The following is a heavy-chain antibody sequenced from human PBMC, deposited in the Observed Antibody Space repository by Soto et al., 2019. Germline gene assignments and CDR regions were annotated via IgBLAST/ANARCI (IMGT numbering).Heavy chain of an antibody. D-gene: IGHD6-13*01. CDR3: ARCPSGYSSSWYYFDY. J-gene: IGHJ4*02. V-gene: IGHV4-4*07. Sequence: SETLSLMCNLSGGSISSYFWGWIRRPAGKRLEWIGRIYASWSTNYNPSLKSLVTMAVDTSKNQSSLKLSSVTAAATALYYCARCPSGYSSSWYYFDYRGQGALGTVGS. CDR2: IYASWST. CDR1: GGSISSYF.